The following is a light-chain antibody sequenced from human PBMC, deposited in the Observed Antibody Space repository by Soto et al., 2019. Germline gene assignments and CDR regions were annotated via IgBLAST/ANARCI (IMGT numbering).Light chain of an antibody. J-gene: IGKJ3*01. V-gene: IGKV1-27*01. CDR2: GAS. CDR1: QVINNY. CDR3: KKYNSAPPVT. Sequence: DIQMTQSPCSLSESVVDRVTISCRASQVINNYLAWYQQRPGKGPKLLIYGASTLQSGVPSRFSGSGSGTDFTLTIRSLQPEDVATNYCKKYNSAPPVTLGPGTTVHV.